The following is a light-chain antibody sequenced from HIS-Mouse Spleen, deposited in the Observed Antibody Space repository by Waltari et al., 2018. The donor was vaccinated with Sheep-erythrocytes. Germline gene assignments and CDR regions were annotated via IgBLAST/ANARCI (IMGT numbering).Light chain of an antibody. V-gene: IGLV1-40*01. CDR3: QSYDSSLSGVV. Sequence: ELTQPPSVSVSPGQTARITCSGSRSNLGAGYDVHWYQQLPGTAPKLLIYGNSNRPSGVPDRFSGSKSGTSASLAITGLQAEDEADYYCQSYDSSLSGVVFGGGTKLTVL. CDR2: GNS. J-gene: IGLJ2*01. CDR1: RSNLGAGYD.